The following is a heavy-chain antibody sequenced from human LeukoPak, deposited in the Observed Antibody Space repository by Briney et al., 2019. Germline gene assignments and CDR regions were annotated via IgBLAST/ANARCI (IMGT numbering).Heavy chain of an antibody. CDR2: IYTSGST. CDR1: GGSISSYY. Sequence: PSETLSLTCTVSGGSISSYYWSWIRQPAGKGLEWIGRIYTSGSTNYNPSLKSRVTMSVDTSKNQFSLKLSSVTAADTAVYYCARDRGSGSSYYYYYGMDVWGQGTTVTVSS. D-gene: IGHD3-10*01. V-gene: IGHV4-4*07. J-gene: IGHJ6*02. CDR3: ARDRGSGSSYYYYYGMDV.